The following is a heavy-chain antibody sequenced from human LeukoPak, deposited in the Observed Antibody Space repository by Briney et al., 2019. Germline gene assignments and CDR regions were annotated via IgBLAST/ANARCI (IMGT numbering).Heavy chain of an antibody. CDR1: GFAFSDYS. V-gene: IGHV3-48*02. CDR2: ISSSDNTI. D-gene: IGHD6-13*01. CDR3: ARVDSRTAQFDY. Sequence: GGSLRLSCAASGFAFSDYSMNWVRQAPGKGLEWVSYISSSDNTIHYADSVKGRFTISRDNAKNSLYLEMNSLRDEDTAVYHCARVDSRTAQFDYWGQGTLVTVSS. J-gene: IGHJ4*02.